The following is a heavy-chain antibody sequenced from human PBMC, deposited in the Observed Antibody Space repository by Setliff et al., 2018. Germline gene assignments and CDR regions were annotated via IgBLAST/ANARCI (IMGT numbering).Heavy chain of an antibody. V-gene: IGHV3-23*01. CDR3: AKHVLSSGWPNDAFDF. D-gene: IGHD6-25*01. CDR1: GFTFSNYA. Sequence: PGGSLRLSCVASGFTFSNYAINWVRQAPGQGLEWVSGISGGGINTYYADSVKGRFTISRDNSKNTLYLQMNSLRAEDAAVYYCAKHVLSSGWPNDAFDFWGQGTMVTVSS. J-gene: IGHJ3*01. CDR2: ISGGGINT.